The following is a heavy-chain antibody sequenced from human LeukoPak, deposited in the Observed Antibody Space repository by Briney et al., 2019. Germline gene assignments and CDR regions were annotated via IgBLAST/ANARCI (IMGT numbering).Heavy chain of an antibody. CDR1: GFTFSSYW. CDR2: INSDGSST. Sequence: QSGGSLRLSCAASGFTFSSYWMHWVRQAPGKGLVWVSRINSDGSSTSYADSVKGRFTISRDNSKNTLYLQMNSLRVDDTAVYFCVKGWGDYWGQGILVTVSS. V-gene: IGHV3-74*01. CDR3: VKGWGDY. J-gene: IGHJ4*02. D-gene: IGHD7-27*01.